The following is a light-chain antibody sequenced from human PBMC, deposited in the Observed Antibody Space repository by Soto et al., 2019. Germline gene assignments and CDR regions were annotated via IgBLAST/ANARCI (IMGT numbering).Light chain of an antibody. V-gene: IGLV2-14*01. CDR3: VSWDNSLSGRV. CDR1: SSDVGFFNY. Sequence: QSALTQPASVSGSPGQSITISCTGTSSDVGFFNYVSWYQHHPGKAPKLMIFEVTNRPSGVSIRFSGSKSGTSASLAISGLRSEDEADYYCVSWDNSLSGRVFGGGTKLTVL. CDR2: EVT. J-gene: IGLJ3*02.